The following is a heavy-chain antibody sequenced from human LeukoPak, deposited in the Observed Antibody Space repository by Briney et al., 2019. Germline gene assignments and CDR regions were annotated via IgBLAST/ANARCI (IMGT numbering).Heavy chain of an antibody. CDR2: FNPNTGDT. Sequence: ASVKASCKASGYTFTAYYIHWVRQAPGQGLEWMGRFNPNTGDTDSAQNLHGRLTMTTDTSITTAYMELSRLRSDDTAVYYCASDKGFGELLKNWGQGTRVTVSS. J-gene: IGHJ4*02. CDR1: GYTFTAYY. D-gene: IGHD3-10*01. CDR3: ASDKGFGELLKN. V-gene: IGHV1-2*06.